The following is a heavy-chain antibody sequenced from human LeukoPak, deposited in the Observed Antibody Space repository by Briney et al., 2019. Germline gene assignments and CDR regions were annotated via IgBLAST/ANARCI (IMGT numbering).Heavy chain of an antibody. Sequence: PGESLQISCEVSGYIFTHYWVGWVRQMPGKGLESMGLIYPADSDTTYSPSFQGQVTISADKSISTVSLQWSSLKASDTAMYYCARQGSMGTYDAFDIWGEGPIVSVSS. V-gene: IGHV5-51*01. J-gene: IGHJ3*02. CDR3: ARQGSMGTYDAFDI. CDR2: IYPADSDT. D-gene: IGHD7-27*01. CDR1: GYIFTHYW.